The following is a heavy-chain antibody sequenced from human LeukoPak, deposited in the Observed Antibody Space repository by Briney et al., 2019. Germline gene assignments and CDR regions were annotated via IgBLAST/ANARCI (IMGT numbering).Heavy chain of an antibody. CDR1: GFTFSRHG. CDR2: ISNDGSRK. CDR3: ARDRAWNYFDY. V-gene: IGHV3-30*03. D-gene: IGHD3-3*01. J-gene: IGHJ4*02. Sequence: GGSLRLSCAPSGFTFSRHGMHWVRQAPGKGLEWVAIISNDGSRKYYAHSVEGRFTISRDNSKNTLYLQMDSLRAEDTAVYYCARDRAWNYFDYWGQGTLVTVSS.